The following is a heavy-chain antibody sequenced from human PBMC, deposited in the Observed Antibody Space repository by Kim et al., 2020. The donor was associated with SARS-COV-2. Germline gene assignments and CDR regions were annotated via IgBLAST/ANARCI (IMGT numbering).Heavy chain of an antibody. CDR2: INGGNSNT. J-gene: IGHJ4*02. Sequence: ASVKVSCKASGYTFTSYAIHWMRQAPGQRLEWMGWINGGNSNTKYSQNFQGRVTITRDTSASTSYMELSSLRSEDTAVYYCARDLNRFGGWLVYWGQGSL. D-gene: IGHD3-10*01. CDR1: GYTFTSYA. CDR3: ARDLNRFGGWLVY. V-gene: IGHV1-3*01.